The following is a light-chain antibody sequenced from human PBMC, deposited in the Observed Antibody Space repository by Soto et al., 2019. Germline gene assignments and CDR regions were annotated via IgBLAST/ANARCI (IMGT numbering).Light chain of an antibody. Sequence: EIVMTHSPVTLSVSPGERATLSFSSSQSVTSSYLAWYQQKPGQAPRLLIYGASTRATGIPARFSGSGSGTEFTLTINSLQSEDFAVYYCQQYNNWPPTWTFGQGTKVDIK. CDR3: QQYNNWPPTWT. V-gene: IGKV3-15*01. CDR2: GAS. CDR1: QSVTSSY. J-gene: IGKJ1*01.